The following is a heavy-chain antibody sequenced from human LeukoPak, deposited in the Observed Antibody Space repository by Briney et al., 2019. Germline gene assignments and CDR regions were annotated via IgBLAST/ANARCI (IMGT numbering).Heavy chain of an antibody. CDR3: AKGTSSSWPTQYFQH. D-gene: IGHD6-13*01. Sequence: GRSLRLSCAASGFSFSSYGMHWVRQAPGTGLEWVAVISYDGSNKYYADSVKGRFTISKDNSKNTLYLQMNSLRAEDTAVYYCAKGTSSSWPTQYFQHWGQGTLVTVSS. CDR1: GFSFSSYG. V-gene: IGHV3-30*18. CDR2: ISYDGSNK. J-gene: IGHJ1*01.